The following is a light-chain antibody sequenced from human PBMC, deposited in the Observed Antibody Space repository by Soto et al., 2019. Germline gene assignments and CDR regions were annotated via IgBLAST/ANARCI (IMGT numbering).Light chain of an antibody. CDR1: SSDFGGYNR. CDR2: EVT. J-gene: IGLJ3*02. CDR3: ISFTPSTTTHWV. V-gene: IGLV2-14*01. Sequence: QSVLTQPASVSGSPGQSITISCTGTSSDFGGYNRVSWYQHHPGKAPKLMIFEVTNRPSGISDRFSGFKSGSTASLTISELQPDDEADYYCISFTPSTTTHWVFGGGTKLTVL.